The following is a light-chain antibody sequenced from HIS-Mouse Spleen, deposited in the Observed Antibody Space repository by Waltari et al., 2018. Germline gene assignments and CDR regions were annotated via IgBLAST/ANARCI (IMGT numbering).Light chain of an antibody. CDR1: SSDVGSYNL. V-gene: IGLV2-23*03. J-gene: IGLJ2*01. Sequence: QSALTQPASVSGSPGQSITISCTGTSSDVGSYNLVSWYQQHPGKAPKLMIYEGSKRPSGVSNRFSVSQSGNTASRTISGLQAEDESDYYCCSYAGSSTFEVFGGGTKLTVL. CDR2: EGS. CDR3: CSYAGSSTFEV.